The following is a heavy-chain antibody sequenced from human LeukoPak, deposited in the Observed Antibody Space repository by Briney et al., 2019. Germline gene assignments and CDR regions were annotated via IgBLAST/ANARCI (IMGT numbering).Heavy chain of an antibody. CDR1: GGSISSSSYY. V-gene: IGHV4-39*07. CDR2: INHSGST. CDR3: ARMTMVRGVIRSLGVDY. D-gene: IGHD3-10*01. Sequence: SETLSLTCTVSGGSISSSSYYWGWIRQPPGKGLEWIGEINHSGSTNYNPSLKSRVTISVDTSKNQFSLKLSSVTAADTAVYYCARMTMVRGVIRSLGVDYWGQGTLVTVSS. J-gene: IGHJ4*02.